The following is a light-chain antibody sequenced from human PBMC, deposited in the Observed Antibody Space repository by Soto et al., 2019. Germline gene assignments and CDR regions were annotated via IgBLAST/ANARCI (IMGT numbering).Light chain of an antibody. CDR1: QSVLHSSNNENS. Sequence: DVVVTPSPDSLAVSLGERATINCKSSQSVLHSSNNENSVAWYQQKAGQRPKLLIYRASIRESGVPDRFSGSGSGTDFTLTISSLQAEDVAVYYCQQYYTGIAFGQGTRLEIK. CDR3: QQYYTGIA. CDR2: RAS. J-gene: IGKJ5*01. V-gene: IGKV4-1*01.